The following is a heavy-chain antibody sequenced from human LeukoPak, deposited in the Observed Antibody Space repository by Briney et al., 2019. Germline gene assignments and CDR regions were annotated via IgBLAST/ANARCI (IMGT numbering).Heavy chain of an antibody. J-gene: IGHJ6*03. V-gene: IGHV3-74*01. CDR3: ARGSGYDSNYYYYMGV. Sequence: GGSLRLSCAASGFTFSSYWMHWVRQAPGKGLVWVSRINSDGSSTSYADSVKGRFTISRDNAKNTLYLQMNSLRAEDTAVYYCARGSGYDSNYYYYMGVWGKGTTVTVSS. CDR1: GFTFSSYW. D-gene: IGHD5-12*01. CDR2: INSDGSST.